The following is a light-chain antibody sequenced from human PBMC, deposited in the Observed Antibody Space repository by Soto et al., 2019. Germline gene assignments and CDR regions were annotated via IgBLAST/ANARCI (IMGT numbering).Light chain of an antibody. CDR1: SSNIGAGYD. CDR2: GNS. CDR3: QSYDSILSAL. J-gene: IGLJ3*02. V-gene: IGLV1-40*01. Sequence: QSVLTQPPSVSGAPGQRVTISCTGSSSNIGAGYDVQWYQQLPGTAPKLLIYGNSNRPSGVPDRFSGSKSGTSASLAITGLQAEDEADYYCQSYDSILSALFGGGTKLTVL.